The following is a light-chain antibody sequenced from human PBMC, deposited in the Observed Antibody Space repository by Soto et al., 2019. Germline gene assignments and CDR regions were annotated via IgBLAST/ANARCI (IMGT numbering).Light chain of an antibody. CDR3: QHYNSYSEA. J-gene: IGKJ1*01. V-gene: IGKV1-5*01. CDR2: DAS. Sequence: DIQMTQSPSSLSASVGDGVTITCRASQSISNWLAWYQQKPGKAPKLLIYDASSLESGVPSRFSGSGSGTEFTLTISSLQPDDFATYYCQHYNSYSEAFGQGTKVDIK. CDR1: QSISNW.